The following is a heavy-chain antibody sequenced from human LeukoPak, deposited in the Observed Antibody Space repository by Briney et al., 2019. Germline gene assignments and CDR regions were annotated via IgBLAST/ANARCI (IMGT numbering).Heavy chain of an antibody. CDR1: GGSISSYY. V-gene: IGHV4-59*01. J-gene: IGHJ4*02. Sequence: SETLSLTCTVSGGSISSYYWSWIRQPPGKGLEWIGYIYYSGSTNYNPSLKSRVTISVDTSKNQFSLKLSSVTAADTAVYYCARGYSGSYYRPPAHFDYWGQGTLVTVSS. CDR2: IYYSGST. D-gene: IGHD1-26*01. CDR3: ARGYSGSYYRPPAHFDY.